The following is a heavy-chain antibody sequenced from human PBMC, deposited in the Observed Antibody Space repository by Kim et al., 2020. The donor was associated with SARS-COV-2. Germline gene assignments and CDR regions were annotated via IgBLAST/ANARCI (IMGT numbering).Heavy chain of an antibody. CDR3: ARETYYDFWSGYFGRGRSYNWFDP. Sequence: ASVKVSCKASGYTFTSYYMHWVRQAPGQGLEWMGLINPSGGSTSYAQKFQGRVTMTRDTSTSTVYMELSSLRSEDTAVYYCARETYYDFWSGYFGRGRSYNWFDPWGQGTLVTVSS. V-gene: IGHV1-46*01. D-gene: IGHD3-3*01. J-gene: IGHJ5*02. CDR2: INPSGGST. CDR1: GYTFTSYY.